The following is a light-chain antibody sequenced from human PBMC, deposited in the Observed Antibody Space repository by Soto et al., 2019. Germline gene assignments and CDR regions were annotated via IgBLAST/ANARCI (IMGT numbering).Light chain of an antibody. Sequence: EIILTQSPGTLSLSPGERATLSCKTSQAVTNNYLAWYQQKFGPAPRLLIYGASSRATGIPDRFSGSGSGTDFTLTISRLEPEDFEVYFCQHYGTSPRYTFGQGTKLEL. CDR3: QHYGTSPRYT. CDR1: QAVTNNY. V-gene: IGKV3-20*01. J-gene: IGKJ2*01. CDR2: GAS.